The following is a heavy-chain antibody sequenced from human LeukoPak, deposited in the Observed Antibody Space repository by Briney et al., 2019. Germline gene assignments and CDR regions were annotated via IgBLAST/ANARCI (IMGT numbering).Heavy chain of an antibody. J-gene: IGHJ4*02. Sequence: ASVKVSCKASGYTFTYYYFHWVRQAPGQGLEWMGGINPNSGDTNYAQKFQGRVTITRDTSISTAHMEMSRLRSDDTDVYYCACATFLYCRRSTCLFHYWGQGTLVTVSS. CDR2: INPNSGDT. V-gene: IGHV1-2*02. CDR3: ACATFLYCRRSTCLFHY. D-gene: IGHD2-2*01. CDR1: GYTFTYYY.